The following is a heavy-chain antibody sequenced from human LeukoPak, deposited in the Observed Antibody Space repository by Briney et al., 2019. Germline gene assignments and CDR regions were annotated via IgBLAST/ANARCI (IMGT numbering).Heavy chain of an antibody. CDR1: GYSFTSYW. CDR3: AREYYYGSGSSYNWFDP. J-gene: IGHJ5*02. D-gene: IGHD3-10*01. CDR2: IYPGDSDT. V-gene: IGHV5-51*01. Sequence: GESLKISCKGSGYSFTSYWIGWVRQMPGKGLEWMGIIYPGDSDTRYSPSLQGQVTISADKSLSTASLQWSSLKASDTAMYYCAREYYYGSGSSYNWFDPWGQGTLVTVSS.